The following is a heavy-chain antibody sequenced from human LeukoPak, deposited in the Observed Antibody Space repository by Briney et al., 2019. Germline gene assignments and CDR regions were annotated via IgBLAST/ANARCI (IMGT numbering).Heavy chain of an antibody. J-gene: IGHJ5*02. V-gene: IGHV1-18*04. Sequence: ASVKVSCKASGYTFTSYGISWVRQAPGQGLEWMGWISAYNGNTNYAQKLQGRVTMTTDTSTSTAYMELRSLRSDDTAVYYCARGRGARGYSYYTGQENWFDPWGQGTLVTASS. D-gene: IGHD5-18*01. CDR2: ISAYNGNT. CDR3: ARGRGARGYSYYTGQENWFDP. CDR1: GYTFTSYG.